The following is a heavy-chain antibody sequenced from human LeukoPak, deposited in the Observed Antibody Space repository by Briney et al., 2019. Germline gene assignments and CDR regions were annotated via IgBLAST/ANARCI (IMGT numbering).Heavy chain of an antibody. CDR2: ISSSSSTI. V-gene: IGHV3-48*04. J-gene: IGHJ3*02. CDR1: GFTFSSYS. CDR3: ARGRQWLADAFDI. Sequence: GGSLRLSCAASGFTFSSYSMNWVRQAPGKGLEWVSYISSSSSTIYYADSVKGRFTISRDNAKNSLYLQMNSLRAEDTAVYYCARGRQWLADAFDIWGQGTMVTVSS. D-gene: IGHD6-19*01.